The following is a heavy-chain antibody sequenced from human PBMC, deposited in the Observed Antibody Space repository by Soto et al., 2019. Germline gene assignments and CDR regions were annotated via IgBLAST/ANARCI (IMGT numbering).Heavy chain of an antibody. V-gene: IGHV3-30*18. CDR1: GFTFSSYG. D-gene: IGHD3-3*01. CDR2: ISYDGSNK. Sequence: QVQLVESGGGVVQPGRSLRLSCAASGFTFSSYGMHWVRQAPGKGLEWVAVISYDGSNKYYADSVKGRFTISRDNSKNTLYLQMNSLRAEDTAVYYCAKATGPSTIFGVVISGEIHSNWFDPWGQGTLVTVSS. J-gene: IGHJ5*02. CDR3: AKATGPSTIFGVVISGEIHSNWFDP.